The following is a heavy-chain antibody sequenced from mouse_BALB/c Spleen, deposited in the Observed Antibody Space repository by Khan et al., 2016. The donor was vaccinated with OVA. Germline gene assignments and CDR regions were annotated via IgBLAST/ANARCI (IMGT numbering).Heavy chain of an antibody. CDR2: INPTSGYT. D-gene: IGHD2-14*01. CDR1: GYTFTSYW. V-gene: IGHV1-7*01. CDR3: VRDRIDY. Sequence: VELVESGAELAKPGASVKMSCKASGYTFTSYWMHWIKQRPGQSLEWIGYINPTSGYTDYNQKFKDKATLTADKSSSTAYLQLSSLTSDDSADYYCVRDRIDYWGQGTALTVSS. J-gene: IGHJ2*01.